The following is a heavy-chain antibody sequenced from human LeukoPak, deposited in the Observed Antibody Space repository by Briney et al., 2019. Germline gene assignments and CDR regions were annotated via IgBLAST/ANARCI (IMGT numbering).Heavy chain of an antibody. V-gene: IGHV1-2*02. CDR3: ARDSSSYTQLDY. CDR2: INPNSGGT. D-gene: IGHD6-6*01. Sequence: ASMKVSCKASGYTFTGCYMHWVRQAPGQGLEWMGWINPNSGGTNYAQKFQGRVTMTRDTSISTAYMDLSRLRSDDTAVYYCARDSSSYTQLDYWGQGTLVTVSS. CDR1: GYTFTGCY. J-gene: IGHJ4*02.